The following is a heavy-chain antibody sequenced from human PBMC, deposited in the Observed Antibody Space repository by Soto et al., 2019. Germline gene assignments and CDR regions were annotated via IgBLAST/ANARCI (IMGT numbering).Heavy chain of an antibody. V-gene: IGHV4-30-4*01. CDR1: GGSVSNGYYY. D-gene: IGHD3-22*01. CDR2: LHYSGNT. CDR3: ASYSFDSSGYRSNWFDP. J-gene: IGHJ5*02. Sequence: QVQLQESGPGLVKPSQTLSLTCTVSGGSVSNGYYYWSWIRPSPGRGLEWIAYLHYSGNTYYNPSLKSRVTISVDTSKNQFSRKLTTVTAADTGGYYCASYSFDSSGYRSNWFDPWGQGTLVTVSS.